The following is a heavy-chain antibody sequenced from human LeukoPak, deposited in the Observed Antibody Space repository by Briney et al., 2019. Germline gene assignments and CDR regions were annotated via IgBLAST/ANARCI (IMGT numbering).Heavy chain of an antibody. V-gene: IGHV2-5*02. J-gene: IGHJ4*02. CDR2: IYWDDDK. CDR1: GFSLRSGGVG. Sequence: SGPTLVKPTQTLTLTCTFSGFSLRSGGVGVGWIRQPPGKALEWLSLIYWDDDKRYNPSLKNRLTITKDTSKNQVVLTMTNMDPVDTATYYSAHIVWTRSGWRYYFDYWGQGTLVTVSA. CDR3: AHIVWTRSGWRYYFDY. D-gene: IGHD6-19*01.